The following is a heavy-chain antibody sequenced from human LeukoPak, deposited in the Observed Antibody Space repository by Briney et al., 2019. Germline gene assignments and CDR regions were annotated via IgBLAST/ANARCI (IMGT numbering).Heavy chain of an antibody. Sequence: GGSLRLSCAASGFTFSNYWMHWVRQAPGKGLVWVSRINSDGINTSYADSVKGRFTISRDNSKNTLYLQMNSLRAEDTAVYYCAKDRPLDYGDYGEGFDYWGQGTLVTVSS. D-gene: IGHD4-17*01. CDR3: AKDRPLDYGDYGEGFDY. J-gene: IGHJ4*02. CDR1: GFTFSNYW. V-gene: IGHV3-74*01. CDR2: INSDGINT.